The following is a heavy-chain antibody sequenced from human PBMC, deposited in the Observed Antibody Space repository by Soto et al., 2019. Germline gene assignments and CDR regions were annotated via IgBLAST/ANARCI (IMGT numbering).Heavy chain of an antibody. D-gene: IGHD2-8*01. V-gene: IGHV3-9*01. CDR2: INWDSGDI. Sequence: GGSLRLSCVVSGISFDDYAMHWVRQVPGKGLEWVSGINWDSGDIGYADSVKGRFTVSRDNAKNSLYLQMNSLKTEDTALYYCAKDTAPGFYDANGHLDYWGQGTPVTVSS. CDR3: AKDTAPGFYDANGHLDY. CDR1: GISFDDYA. J-gene: IGHJ4*02.